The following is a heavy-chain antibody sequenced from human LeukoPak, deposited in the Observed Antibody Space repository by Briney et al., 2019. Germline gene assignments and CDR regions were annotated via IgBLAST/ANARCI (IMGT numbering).Heavy chain of an antibody. D-gene: IGHD5-12*01. Sequence: PWETLSLTSTVSGGSISSSSYYWGWIRQPPGKGLGWIGSIYYSGSTYYNPSLKSRVTISVDTSKNQFSLKLSSVTAADTAVYYCARQSVSTGGYRGYDPLDYWGQGTLVTVSS. J-gene: IGHJ4*02. CDR1: GGSISSSSYY. CDR2: IYYSGST. V-gene: IGHV4-39*01. CDR3: ARQSVSTGGYRGYDPLDY.